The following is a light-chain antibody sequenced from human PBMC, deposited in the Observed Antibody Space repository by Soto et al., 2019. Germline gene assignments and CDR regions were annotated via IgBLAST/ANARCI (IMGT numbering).Light chain of an antibody. Sequence: ESVLTQSPATLSLSPRESATLSCRASQSVSSYLAWYQQTPGQAPRLLIYDASNRATVIPARFSGSGSGTDFTLTISSLEPEDFAVYYCQQRSNWPLTFGGGTKVEIK. CDR3: QQRSNWPLT. V-gene: IGKV3-11*01. CDR2: DAS. CDR1: QSVSSY. J-gene: IGKJ4*01.